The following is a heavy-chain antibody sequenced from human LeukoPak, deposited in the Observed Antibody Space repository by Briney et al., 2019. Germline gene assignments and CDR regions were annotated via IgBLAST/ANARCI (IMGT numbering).Heavy chain of an antibody. CDR3: ARAYSSSWPMGLSAFDI. J-gene: IGHJ3*02. V-gene: IGHV3-48*01. CDR2: ISSSSTI. CDR1: GFTFSSYS. D-gene: IGHD6-13*01. Sequence: GGSLRPSCAASGFTFSSYSMNWVRQAPGKGLEWVSYISSSSTIYYADSVKGRFAISRDNAKNSLYLQMNSLRAEDTAVYYCARAYSSSWPMGLSAFDIWGQGTMVTVSS.